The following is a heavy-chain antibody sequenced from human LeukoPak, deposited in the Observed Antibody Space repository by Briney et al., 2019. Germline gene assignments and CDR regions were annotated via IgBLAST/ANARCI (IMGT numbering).Heavy chain of an antibody. CDR2: IYYSGST. Sequence: SKTLSLTCTVSGGSISSHYWSWIRQPPGKGLESIGHIYYSGSTNYNPSLKSRVTISVDTSKNQFSLKLSSVTAADTAVYYCARVNCSGGSCSDGWFDPWGRGTLVTVSS. CDR1: GGSISSHY. J-gene: IGHJ5*02. V-gene: IGHV4-59*11. CDR3: ARVNCSGGSCSDGWFDP. D-gene: IGHD2-15*01.